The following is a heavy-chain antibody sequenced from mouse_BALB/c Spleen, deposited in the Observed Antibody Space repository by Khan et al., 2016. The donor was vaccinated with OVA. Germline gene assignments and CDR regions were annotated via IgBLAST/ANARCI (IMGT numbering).Heavy chain of an antibody. CDR3: AKPPYFSYVMAY. D-gene: IGHD2-10*01. CDR2: INTYTGEP. Sequence: QIQLVQSGPELKKPGETVKISCKASGYTFTNYGMNWVKQAPGKGLKWMGWINTYTGEPTYADDFKGRFAFSLESSARTAYLQINNLNNEDTATYFCAKPPYFSYVMAYWGQGTSVTVSS. V-gene: IGHV9-3-1*01. J-gene: IGHJ4*01. CDR1: GYTFTNYG.